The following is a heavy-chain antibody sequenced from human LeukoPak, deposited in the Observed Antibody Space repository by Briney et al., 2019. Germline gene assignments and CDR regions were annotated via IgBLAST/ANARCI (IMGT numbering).Heavy chain of an antibody. V-gene: IGHV3-23*01. Sequence: QAGGSLRLSCAASGFTFSSYAMSWVRQAPGKGLEWVSSISGSGGSTFYADSVKGRFTISRDNSKNTLYLQMNSLRADDTAVYYCAKAPFRRSGIVATSGRPYYFDYWGQGTLVTVSS. J-gene: IGHJ4*02. D-gene: IGHD1-26*01. CDR2: ISGSGGST. CDR1: GFTFSSYA. CDR3: AKAPFRRSGIVATSGRPYYFDY.